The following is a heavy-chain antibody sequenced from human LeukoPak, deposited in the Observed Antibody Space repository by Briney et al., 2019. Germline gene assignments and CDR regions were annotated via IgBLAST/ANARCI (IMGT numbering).Heavy chain of an antibody. J-gene: IGHJ4*02. D-gene: IGHD7-27*01. CDR1: GFPFKDYA. CDR2: ISGSDERT. V-gene: IGHV3-23*01. CDR3: SVPGDY. Sequence: GSLRLSCAASGFPFKDYAMSWVRQAPGKGLEWVYFISGSDERTYYADSMQGRFTISRDNSKNTVYLQMKSLRAEDTAIYYCSVPGDYWGQGILVIVSS.